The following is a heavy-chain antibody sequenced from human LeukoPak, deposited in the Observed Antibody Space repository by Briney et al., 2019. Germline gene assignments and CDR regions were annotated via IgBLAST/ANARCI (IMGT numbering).Heavy chain of an antibody. Sequence: GGSLRLSCTASGFTLSSYEMTWIRQAPGKGLEWVSSIDYSGDTTYYADSVKGRFTISRDNSKNTLYLQMNSLRAEDTAVYYCAKDGSDGSGSYYRAGGKYYFDYWGQGTLVTVSS. D-gene: IGHD3-10*01. CDR1: GFTLSSYE. J-gene: IGHJ4*02. V-gene: IGHV3-23*01. CDR3: AKDGSDGSGSYYRAGGKYYFDY. CDR2: IDYSGDTT.